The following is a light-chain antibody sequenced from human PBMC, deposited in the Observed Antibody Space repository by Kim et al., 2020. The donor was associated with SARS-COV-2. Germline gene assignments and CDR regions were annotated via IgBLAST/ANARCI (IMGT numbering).Light chain of an antibody. CDR1: ISDVVGYNR. Sequence: QSVAISCTETISDVVGYNRVSWYQHPPCTAPKLIIYEVSHRPSGVPDRFSGSQSGNTASLTISGLQAEDEADYYCTSYTSSNTYVFGSGTKVTVL. CDR3: TSYTSSNTYV. V-gene: IGLV2-18*02. CDR2: EVS. J-gene: IGLJ1*01.